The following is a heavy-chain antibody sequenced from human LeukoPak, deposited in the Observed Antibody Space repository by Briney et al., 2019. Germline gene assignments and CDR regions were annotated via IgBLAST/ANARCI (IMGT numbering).Heavy chain of an antibody. CDR1: GYTFTGHC. D-gene: IGHD3-3*01. Sequence: ASVKVSCKASGYTFTGHCMNWVRQAPRQGLEWMGWINPAGGTTYAQKFQDRVTMTRDTSINTAYMELSGLRSDDTAVYYCARDLGWSTSHWGQGTLVTVSS. J-gene: IGHJ4*02. CDR3: ARDLGWSTSH. CDR2: INPAGGT. V-gene: IGHV1-2*02.